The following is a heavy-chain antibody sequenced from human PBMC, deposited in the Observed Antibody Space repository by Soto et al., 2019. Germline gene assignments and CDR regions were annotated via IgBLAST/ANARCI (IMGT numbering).Heavy chain of an antibody. CDR1: GFIFSSYG. CDR3: ARDATLLVVGFFDL. CDR2: IWYDGSNK. Sequence: QVQLVESGGGVVQPGRSLRLSCVASGFIFSSYGMHWVRQAPGKGLEWVAVIWYDGSNKYYADSVKGRFTISRDNSKNTLYLQMNSLRVEDTAVYYCARDATLLVVGFFDLWGRGTLVTVSS. J-gene: IGHJ2*01. V-gene: IGHV3-33*01. D-gene: IGHD2-15*01.